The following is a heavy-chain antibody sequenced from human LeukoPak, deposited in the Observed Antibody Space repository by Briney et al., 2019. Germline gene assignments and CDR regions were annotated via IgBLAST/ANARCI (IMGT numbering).Heavy chain of an antibody. CDR2: IKQDGSEE. CDR1: GFTFSSYW. Sequence: GGSLRLSCAASGFTFSSYWMSWVRQAPGKGLEWVANIKQDGSEEYYVDSVKGRFTISRDNAKNSLYLQMNSLRAEDTAVYYCARDRNWGSTPYYFDYWGQGTLVTVSS. V-gene: IGHV3-7*01. CDR3: ARDRNWGSTPYYFDY. D-gene: IGHD7-27*01. J-gene: IGHJ4*02.